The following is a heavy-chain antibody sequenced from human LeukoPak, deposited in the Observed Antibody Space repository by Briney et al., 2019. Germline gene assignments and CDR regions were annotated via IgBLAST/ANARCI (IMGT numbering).Heavy chain of an antibody. J-gene: IGHJ4*02. V-gene: IGHV3-49*04. CDR2: IRSKVYGGTP. Sequence: GGSLRLACIASGFTFGDYAMTWVRQAPGKGLEWVGFIRSKVYGGTPEYAASVKGRFTISRDDSKGIAYLQMNSLKTEDTAVYYCTRDQTPYYWGQGTLVTVSS. CDR3: TRDQTPYY. CDR1: GFTFGDYA.